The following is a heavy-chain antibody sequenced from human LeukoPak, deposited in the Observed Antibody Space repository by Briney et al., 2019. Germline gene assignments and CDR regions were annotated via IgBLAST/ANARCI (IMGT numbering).Heavy chain of an antibody. CDR3: ARDLHDYGVRDAFDI. Sequence: GASVKVSCKAAGYTFTSYGISWVRQAPGQGLEWMGWISAYNGNTNYAQKLQGRVTMTTDTSTSTAYMELRSLRSDDTAVYYCARDLHDYGVRDAFDIWGQGTMVTVSS. J-gene: IGHJ3*02. CDR1: GYTFTSYG. D-gene: IGHD4-17*01. CDR2: ISAYNGNT. V-gene: IGHV1-18*01.